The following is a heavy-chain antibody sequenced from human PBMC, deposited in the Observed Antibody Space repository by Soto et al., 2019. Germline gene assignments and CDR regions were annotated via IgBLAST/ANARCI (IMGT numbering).Heavy chain of an antibody. D-gene: IGHD3-3*01. CDR3: AKWLGQPAYKFWTTPRGGMDV. Sequence: GGSLRLSCAASGFTFSSYAMSWVRQAPGKGLEWVSAISGSGGSTYYADSVKGRFTISRDNSKNTLYLQMNSLRAEDTAVYYCAKWLGQPAYKFWTTPRGGMDVWGQGTTVTVSS. CDR1: GFTFSSYA. CDR2: ISGSGGST. J-gene: IGHJ6*02. V-gene: IGHV3-23*01.